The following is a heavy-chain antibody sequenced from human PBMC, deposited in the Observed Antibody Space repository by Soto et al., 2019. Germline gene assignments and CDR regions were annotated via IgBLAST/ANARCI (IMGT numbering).Heavy chain of an antibody. CDR2: IYHSGST. V-gene: IGHV4-59*12. CDR1: GGSISSYY. D-gene: IGHD2-21*02. J-gene: IGHJ4*02. CDR3: ARARSRCGAACFDY. Sequence: SETLSLTCTVSGGSISSYYWSWIRQPPGKGLEWIGYIYHSGSTYYNPSLKSRVTISVDRSKNQFSLKLSSVTAADTAVYYCARARSRCGAACFDYWGQGTLVTVSS.